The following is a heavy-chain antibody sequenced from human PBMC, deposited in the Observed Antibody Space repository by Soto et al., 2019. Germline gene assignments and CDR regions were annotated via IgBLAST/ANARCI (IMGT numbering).Heavy chain of an antibody. D-gene: IGHD3-16*01. CDR1: GFTFSSYS. CDR3: ARDRGGYGSLFDP. V-gene: IGHV3-21*01. J-gene: IGHJ5*02. CDR2: ISSSSSYI. Sequence: PGGSLRLSCAASGFTFSSYSMNWVRQAPGKGLEWVSSISSSSSYIYYADSVKGRFTISRDNAKNSLYLQMNSLRAEDTAVYYCARDRGGYGSLFDPWGQGTLVTVSS.